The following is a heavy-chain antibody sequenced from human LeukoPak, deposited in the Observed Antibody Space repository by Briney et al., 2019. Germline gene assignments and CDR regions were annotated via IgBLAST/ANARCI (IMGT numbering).Heavy chain of an antibody. V-gene: IGHV1-2*02. CDR2: TNPNSGGT. J-gene: IGHJ5*02. CDR3: ARVIGHAYCSSTSCYERGSFDP. Sequence: ASVKVSCKASGYTFTGYYMHWVRQAPGQGLEWMGWTNPNSGGTNYAQKFQGRVTMTRDTSISTAYMELSRLRSDDTAVYYCARVIGHAYCSSTSCYERGSFDPWSQGTLVTVSS. D-gene: IGHD2-2*01. CDR1: GYTFTGYY.